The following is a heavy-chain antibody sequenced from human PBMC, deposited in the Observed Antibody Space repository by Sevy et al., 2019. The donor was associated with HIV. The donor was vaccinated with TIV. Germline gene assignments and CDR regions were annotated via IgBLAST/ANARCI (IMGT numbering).Heavy chain of an antibody. Sequence: GGSLRLSCAASGFTFSSYGMHWVRQAPGKGLEWVAVIWYDGSNKYYADSVKGRFTISRDNSKNTLYLQMNSLRAEDTAVYYCARDWRVVGATTDNYYYGMDVWGQGTTVTVSS. CDR2: IWYDGSNK. V-gene: IGHV3-33*01. CDR3: ARDWRVVGATTDNYYYGMDV. D-gene: IGHD1-26*01. CDR1: GFTFSSYG. J-gene: IGHJ6*02.